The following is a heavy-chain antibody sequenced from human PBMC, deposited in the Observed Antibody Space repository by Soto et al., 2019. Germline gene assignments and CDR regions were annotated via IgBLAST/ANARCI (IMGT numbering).Heavy chain of an antibody. CDR2: INPNSGGT. D-gene: IGHD3-3*01. CDR1: GYTFTGYY. J-gene: IGHJ3*02. V-gene: IGHV1-2*04. CDR3: ARAPPYYDFWSGYGADAFDI. Sequence: QVQLVQSGAEVKKPGASVKVSCKASGYTFTGYYMHWVRQAPGQGLEWMGWINPNSGGTNYAQKFQGWGTMTRDTAISTAYMELSRLRSDDTAVYYCARAPPYYDFWSGYGADAFDIWGQGTMVTVSS.